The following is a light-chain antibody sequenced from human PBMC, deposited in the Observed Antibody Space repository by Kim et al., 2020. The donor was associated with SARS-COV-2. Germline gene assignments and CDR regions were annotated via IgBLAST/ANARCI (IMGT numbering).Light chain of an antibody. CDR3: QQSSSAPYT. CDR2: GAY. J-gene: IGKJ2*01. CDR1: QSISRN. Sequence: SASVGDRVTITCRESQSISRNLNWYQQKPGKAPNLLIFGAYSLQTRVPSRFSGSGSGTDFTLTISSLQPEDFATYYCQQSSSAPYTFGPGTKLEI. V-gene: IGKV1-39*01.